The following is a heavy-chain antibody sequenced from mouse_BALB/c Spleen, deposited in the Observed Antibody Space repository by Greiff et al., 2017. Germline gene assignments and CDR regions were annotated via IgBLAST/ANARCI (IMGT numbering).Heavy chain of an antibody. CDR1: GYSITSDYA. D-gene: IGHD2-4*01. CDR2: ISYSGST. CDR3: ATSTMITTIAY. V-gene: IGHV3-2*02. Sequence: EVKLMESGPGLVKPSQSLSLTCTVTGYSITSDYAWNWIRQFPGNKLEWMGYISYSGSTSYNPSLKSRISITRDTSKNQFFLQLNSVTTEDTATYYCATSTMITTIAYWGQGTLVSVSA. J-gene: IGHJ3*01.